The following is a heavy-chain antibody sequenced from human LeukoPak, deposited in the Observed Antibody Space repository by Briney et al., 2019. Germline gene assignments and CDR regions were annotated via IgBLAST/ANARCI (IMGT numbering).Heavy chain of an antibody. V-gene: IGHV3-7*01. CDR1: GFTFSSYW. CDR3: ARASDSSSWWFVYFQH. J-gene: IGHJ1*01. CDR2: IKQDGSEK. D-gene: IGHD6-13*01. Sequence: GSLRLSCAASGFTFSSYWMSWVRQAPGKGLEWVANIKQDGSEKYYVDSVKGRFTISRDNAKNSLYLQMNSLRAEDTAVYYCARASDSSSWWFVYFQHWGQGTLVTVSS.